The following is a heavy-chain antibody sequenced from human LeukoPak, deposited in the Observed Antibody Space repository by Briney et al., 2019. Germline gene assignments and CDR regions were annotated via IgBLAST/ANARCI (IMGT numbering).Heavy chain of an antibody. CDR3: ARGGSSGWYEMDV. Sequence: GGSLRLSCAASGFTFDSYEMNWVRQAPGKGLEWLSYISSSGSTIFYADSVKGRFTISRDNAKNSLYLQMNSLRAEDTAVYYCARGGSSGWYEMDVWGKGTTVTVSS. CDR2: ISSSGSTI. V-gene: IGHV3-48*03. D-gene: IGHD6-19*01. CDR1: GFTFDSYE. J-gene: IGHJ6*04.